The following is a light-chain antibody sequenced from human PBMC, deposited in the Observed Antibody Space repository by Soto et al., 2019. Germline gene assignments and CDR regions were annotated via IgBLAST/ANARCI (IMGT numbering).Light chain of an antibody. V-gene: IGKV3-20*01. CDR2: GAS. Sequence: EIVLTQSPGTLSWSLGERATLSCRASQSVSQYLAWYQQKPGQAPRLLIYGASSRANGIPDRFSGSGSGTDFTVTINGLEPEDVAVYSCQQYATSARLTFGPGTNVDI. J-gene: IGKJ3*01. CDR3: QQYATSARLT. CDR1: QSVSQY.